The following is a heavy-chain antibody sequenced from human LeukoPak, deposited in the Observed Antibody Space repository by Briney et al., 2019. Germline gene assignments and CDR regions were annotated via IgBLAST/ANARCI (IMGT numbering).Heavy chain of an antibody. CDR2: IRSKANSYAT. CDR1: GFTFSGSA. J-gene: IGHJ3*02. V-gene: IGHV3-73*01. D-gene: IGHD3-22*01. CDR3: TRTGSSGYYSLDAFDI. Sequence: GGSLRLSCAASGFTFSGSAMHWVRQASGKGLEWVGRIRSKANSYATAYAASVKGRFTISRDDSKNTAYLQMNSLKTEDTAVYYCTRTGSSGYYSLDAFDIWGQGTMVTVSS.